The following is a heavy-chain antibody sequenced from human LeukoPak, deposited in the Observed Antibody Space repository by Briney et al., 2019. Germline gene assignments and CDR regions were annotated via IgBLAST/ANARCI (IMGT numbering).Heavy chain of an antibody. V-gene: IGHV3-23*01. CDR2: ISGSGDTS. CDR3: VKAPLRGYYFWSGLSSFDC. D-gene: IGHD3-3*01. Sequence: GGSLRLSCAASGFTFSSYPMTWVRQAPGEGLEWVSTISGSGDTSFYADSVKGRFTISRDSSRNTLYLQMNSLTAEDTTVYDCVKAPLRGYYFWSGLSSFDCWGQGTLVTVSS. J-gene: IGHJ4*02. CDR1: GFTFSSYP.